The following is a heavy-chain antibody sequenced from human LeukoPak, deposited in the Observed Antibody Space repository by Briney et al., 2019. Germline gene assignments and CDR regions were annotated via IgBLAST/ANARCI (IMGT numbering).Heavy chain of an antibody. D-gene: IGHD3-9*01. CDR2: IYYSGST. CDR1: GGSITSSSYY. Sequence: SETLSLTCTVSGGSITSSSYYWGWIRQPPGKGLEWIGSIYYSGSTYYNPSLKSRVTISVDTSKNQFSLKLSSVTAADTAVYYCARVRISLTGSWFDPWGQGTLVTVSS. J-gene: IGHJ5*02. CDR3: ARVRISLTGSWFDP. V-gene: IGHV4-39*07.